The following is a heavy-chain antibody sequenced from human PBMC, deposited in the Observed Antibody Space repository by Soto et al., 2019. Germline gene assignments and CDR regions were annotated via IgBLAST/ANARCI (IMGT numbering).Heavy chain of an antibody. D-gene: IGHD3-3*01. J-gene: IGHJ6*02. CDR1: GFTFSSYW. V-gene: IGHV3-7*01. Sequence: GGSLRLSCAASGFTFSSYWMSWVRQAPGKGLEWVANIKQDGSEKYYVDSVKGRFTISRDNAKNSLYLQMNSLRAEDTAVYYRARVRGAYYDFWSGTMDVWGQGTTVTVSS. CDR2: IKQDGSEK. CDR3: ARVRGAYYDFWSGTMDV.